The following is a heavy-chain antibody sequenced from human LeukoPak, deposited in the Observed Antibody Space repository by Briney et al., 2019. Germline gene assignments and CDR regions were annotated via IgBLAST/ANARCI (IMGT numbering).Heavy chain of an antibody. Sequence: SETLSLTCTVSGDSITDYYWSWLRQPPGKGLEWIGCMYYSGNTKYNPSLKSRVAMSIDTSKNQFSLNLSSVTATDTAVYYCARTRDGDKFDYWGQGTLVTVSS. V-gene: IGHV4-59*01. CDR1: GDSITDYY. D-gene: IGHD5-24*01. CDR2: MYYSGNT. J-gene: IGHJ4*02. CDR3: ARTRDGDKFDY.